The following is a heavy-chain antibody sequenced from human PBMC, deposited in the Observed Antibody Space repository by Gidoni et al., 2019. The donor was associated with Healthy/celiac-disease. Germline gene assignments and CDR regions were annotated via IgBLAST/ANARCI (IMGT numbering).Heavy chain of an antibody. CDR2: ISWNSGSI. V-gene: IGHV3-9*01. CDR1: GLTFDDYS. Sequence: EVQLVESGGGLVQHGRSLRLSCEASGLTFDDYSMHWGRQAPGKGLEWVSGISWNSGSIGYADSVKGRFTISRDNAKNSLYLQMNSLRAEDTALYYCAKDIQYSGSTFDYWGQGTLVTVSS. J-gene: IGHJ4*02. CDR3: AKDIQYSGSTFDY. D-gene: IGHD1-26*01.